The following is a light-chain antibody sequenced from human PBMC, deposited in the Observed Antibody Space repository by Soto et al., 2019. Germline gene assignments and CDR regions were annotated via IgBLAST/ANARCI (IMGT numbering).Light chain of an antibody. Sequence: EIVLTQSPGTLSLSPGKRANISCRESQSVSSSYFAWYQHKPGQALRLLIYGPSSRATGIPDRFRGSESGTYFTSISSSLEREDYEVYYGQEYSSSPFDQRTLVVIK. J-gene: IGKJ5*01. CDR3: QEYSSSP. CDR1: QSVSSSY. CDR2: GPS. V-gene: IGKV3-20*01.